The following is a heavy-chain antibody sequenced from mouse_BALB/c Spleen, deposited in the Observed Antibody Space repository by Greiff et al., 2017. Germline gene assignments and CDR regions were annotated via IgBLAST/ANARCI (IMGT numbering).Heavy chain of an antibody. J-gene: IGHJ3*01. D-gene: IGHD2-14*01. CDR2: IDPETGGT. CDR1: GYTFTDYE. Sequence: QVQLQQSGAELVRPGASVTLSCKASGYTFTDYEMHWVKQTPVHGLEWIGAIDPETGGTAYNQKFKGKATLTADKSSSTAYMELRSLTSEDSAVYYCTNDRPWFAYWGQGTLVTVSA. V-gene: IGHV1-15*01. CDR3: TNDRPWFAY.